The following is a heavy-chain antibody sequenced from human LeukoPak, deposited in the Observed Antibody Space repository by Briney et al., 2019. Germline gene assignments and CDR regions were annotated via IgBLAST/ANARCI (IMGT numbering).Heavy chain of an antibody. CDR3: ARGGYNIWEYYFGY. Sequence: SETLSLTCTVSGCSISSYYWSWIRQPPGKGLEWIGYIDYSGNTNYNPSLKSRVTISVDTSKKQFSLKLSSVTAADTAVYYCARGGYNIWEYYFGYWGQGTLVTVSS. J-gene: IGHJ4*02. D-gene: IGHD5-24*01. V-gene: IGHV4-59*01. CDR1: GCSISSYY. CDR2: IDYSGNT.